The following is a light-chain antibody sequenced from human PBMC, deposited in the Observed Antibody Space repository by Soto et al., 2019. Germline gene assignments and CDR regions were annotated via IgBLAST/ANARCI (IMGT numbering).Light chain of an antibody. J-gene: IGLJ1*01. Sequence: QSVLTQPASVSGSPGQSITISCTGTSSDVGGYNYVSWYQQHPGKAPKLMIYEVSNQPSGVSNRFSGSKSGNTASLTISGPQAEDEADYYCSSYTSSSIDYVFGTGTKLTVL. CDR1: SSDVGGYNY. V-gene: IGLV2-14*01. CDR2: EVS. CDR3: SSYTSSSIDYV.